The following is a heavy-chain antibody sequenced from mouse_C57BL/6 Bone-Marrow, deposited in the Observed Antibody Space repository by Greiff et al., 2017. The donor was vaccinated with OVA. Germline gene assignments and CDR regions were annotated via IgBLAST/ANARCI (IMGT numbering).Heavy chain of an antibody. CDR2: IYPRSGNT. V-gene: IGHV1-81*01. Sequence: VKLMESGAELARPGASVKLSCKASGYTFTSYGISWVKQRTGQGLEWIGEIYPRSGNTYYNEKFKGKATLTADKSSSTAYMELRSLTSEDSAVYFCARDDYDGGFDYWGQGTTLTVSS. CDR1: GYTFTSYG. J-gene: IGHJ2*01. CDR3: ARDDYDGGFDY. D-gene: IGHD2-4*01.